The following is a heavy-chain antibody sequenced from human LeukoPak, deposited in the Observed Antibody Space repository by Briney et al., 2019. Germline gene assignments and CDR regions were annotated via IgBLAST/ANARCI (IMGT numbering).Heavy chain of an antibody. Sequence: SETLSLTCTVSGYSISSGYYWGWIRQPPGKGLEWIGNIYYNGNTYYNPSLKSRVTISLDTSKNQFSLKLSSVTAADTAVYYCARVPPAVYYFDYWGQETLVTVSS. J-gene: IGHJ4*02. CDR3: ARVPPAVYYFDY. CDR1: GYSISSGYY. V-gene: IGHV4-38-2*02. CDR2: IYYNGNT. D-gene: IGHD6-19*01.